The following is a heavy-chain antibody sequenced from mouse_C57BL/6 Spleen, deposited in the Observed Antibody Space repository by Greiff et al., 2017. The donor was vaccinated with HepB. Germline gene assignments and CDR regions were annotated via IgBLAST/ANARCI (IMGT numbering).Heavy chain of an antibody. CDR2: INPNNGGT. V-gene: IGHV1-18*01. CDR3: ARRGFTTVVASPYYFDY. D-gene: IGHD1-1*01. J-gene: IGHJ2*01. Sequence: EVQLQQSGPELVKPGASVKIPCKASGYTFTDYNMDWVKQSHGKSLEWIGDINPNNGGTIYNQKFKGKATLTVDKSSSTAYMELRSLTSEDTAVYYCARRGFTTVVASPYYFDYWGQGTTLTVSS. CDR1: GYTFTDYN.